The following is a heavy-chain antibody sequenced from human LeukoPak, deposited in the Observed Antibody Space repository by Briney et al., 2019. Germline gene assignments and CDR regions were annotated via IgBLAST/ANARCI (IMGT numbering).Heavy chain of an antibody. CDR1: GGTFSSYA. V-gene: IGHV1-69*05. CDR3: ARDSGYSYGYGSAYYYYYYMDV. Sequence: SVKVSCKASGGTFSSYAISWVRQAPGQGLEWMGRIIPIFGTANYAQKFQGRVTITTDESTSTAYMELSSLRSEDTAVYYCARDSGYSYGYGSAYYYYYYMDVWGKGTTVTVSS. CDR2: IIPIFGTA. J-gene: IGHJ6*03. D-gene: IGHD5-18*01.